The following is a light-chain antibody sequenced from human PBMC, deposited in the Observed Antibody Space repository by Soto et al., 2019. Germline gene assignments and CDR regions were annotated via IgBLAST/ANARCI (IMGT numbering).Light chain of an antibody. CDR2: EVS. CDR3: SSYAGSDNFGV. Sequence: QSALTQPPSASESPGQSVTISCTGTSSDVGGYNYVSWYQQHPGKAPKLLIYEVSKQPSGVPDRFSGSKSGNTASLTVSGLQAEDEADYYCSSYAGSDNFGVFGTGTKVTVL. J-gene: IGLJ1*01. CDR1: SSDVGGYNY. V-gene: IGLV2-8*01.